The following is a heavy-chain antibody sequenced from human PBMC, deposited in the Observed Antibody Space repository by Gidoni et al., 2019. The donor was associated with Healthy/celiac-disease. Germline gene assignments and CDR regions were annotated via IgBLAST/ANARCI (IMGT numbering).Heavy chain of an antibody. J-gene: IGHJ4*02. CDR2: ISYDGSNK. D-gene: IGHD3-22*01. V-gene: IGHV3-30*03. CDR1: GFTFSRYG. CDR3: ARGVTYYYDSSEFDY. Sequence: QVQLVESGGGVVQPGRSLRLSCAASGFTFSRYGLPWVRQAPGKGLAWVAVISYDGSNKYYADSVKGRFTISRDNSKNTLYLQMNSLRAEDTAVYYCARGVTYYYDSSEFDYWGQGTLVTVSS.